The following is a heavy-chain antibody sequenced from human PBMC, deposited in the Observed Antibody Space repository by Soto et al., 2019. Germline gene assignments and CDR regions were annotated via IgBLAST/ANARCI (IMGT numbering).Heavy chain of an antibody. CDR1: GGSISSYY. J-gene: IGHJ4*02. CDR3: AREVDTVSESGLDY. D-gene: IGHD5-18*01. V-gene: IGHV4-59*01. Sequence: QVQLQESGPGLVKPSETLSLTCTVSGGSISSYYWSWIRQPPGKGLEWIGYIYYSGSTNYNPSLKSRVTISVDTSKNQFSLKLSSVTAADTAVYYCAREVDTVSESGLDYWGQGTLVTVSS. CDR2: IYYSGST.